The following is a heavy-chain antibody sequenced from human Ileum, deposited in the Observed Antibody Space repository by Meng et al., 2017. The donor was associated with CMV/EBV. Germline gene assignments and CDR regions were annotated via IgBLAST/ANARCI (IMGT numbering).Heavy chain of an antibody. CDR2: IYGTNA. CDR1: GFNINSFW. D-gene: IGHD2-2*03. CDR3: LRGNSGYGMFDY. J-gene: IGHJ4*02. V-gene: IGHV3-74*01. Sequence: LSCVVSGFNINSFWMHWVRHVPGQGLVWVSRIYGTNAYYADSVKGRFVISRDNAKNTLYLDMNNLRAEDTAVYYCLRGNSGYGMFDYWGQGNLVTVSS.